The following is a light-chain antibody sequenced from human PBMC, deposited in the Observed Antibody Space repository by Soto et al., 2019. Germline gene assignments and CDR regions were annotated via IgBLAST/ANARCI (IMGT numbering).Light chain of an antibody. V-gene: IGLV1-44*01. CDR2: SNN. Sequence: QAVLTQAPSASGTPGQRVTISCSGGRSNIGSNTVNWYQQLPGTASKLLFYSNNQRPSGVPGRFSVPRSGTSASLAISGLQSEDEADYYCATWDDSLNGVVFGGGTKLTVL. J-gene: IGLJ2*01. CDR3: ATWDDSLNGVV. CDR1: RSNIGSNT.